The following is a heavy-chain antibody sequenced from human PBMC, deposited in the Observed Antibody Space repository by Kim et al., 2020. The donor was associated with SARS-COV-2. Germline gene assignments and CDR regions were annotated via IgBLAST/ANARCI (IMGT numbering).Heavy chain of an antibody. V-gene: IGHV7-4-1*02. J-gene: IGHJ4*02. D-gene: IGHD5-12*01. CDR2: P. CDR3: ARWISAYHFDF. Sequence: PTYAQGFRGRFVFSLDTSVNTAYLQISSLKSDDTAMYYCARWISAYHFDFWGQGTLVAVSS.